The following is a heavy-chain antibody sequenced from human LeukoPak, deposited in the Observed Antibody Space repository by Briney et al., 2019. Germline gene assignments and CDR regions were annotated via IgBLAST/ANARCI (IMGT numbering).Heavy chain of an antibody. Sequence: GGSLRLSCAASGFTFSSYAMSWVRQAPGKGLEWVSGMSGGGGSTYYADSVKGRFTISRDNSKNTLYLQMNSLRAEDTAIYYCTKTSSGWYPFDYWGQGTLVTVSS. CDR1: GFTFSSYA. J-gene: IGHJ4*02. V-gene: IGHV3-23*01. CDR2: MSGGGGST. D-gene: IGHD6-19*01. CDR3: TKTSSGWYPFDY.